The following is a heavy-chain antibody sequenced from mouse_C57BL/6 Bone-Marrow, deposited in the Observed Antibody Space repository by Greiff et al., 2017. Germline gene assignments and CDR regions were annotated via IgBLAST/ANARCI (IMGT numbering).Heavy chain of an antibody. J-gene: IGHJ4*01. CDR3: ARWDNYASSAYAMDY. D-gene: IGHD1-1*01. CDR2: IDPSDSYT. V-gene: IGHV1-69*01. CDR1: GYTFTSYW. Sequence: QVQLQQPGAELVMPGASVKLSCKASGYTFTSYWMHWVKQRPGQGLEWIGEIDPSDSYTNYNQKFKGKSTLTVDKSSSTAYMQLSSLTSEDSAVXYGARWDNYASSAYAMDYWGQGTSVTVSS.